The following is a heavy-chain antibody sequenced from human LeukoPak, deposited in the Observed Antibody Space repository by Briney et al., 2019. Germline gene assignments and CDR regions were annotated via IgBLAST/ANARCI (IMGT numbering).Heavy chain of an antibody. CDR2: IYYSGST. V-gene: IGHV4-34*01. Sequence: SETLSLTCAVYGGSFSGYYWSWIRQPPGKGLEWIGSIYYSGSTYYNPSLKSRVTISVDTSKNQFSLKLSSVTAADTAVYYCARGVIVVVPADYYYYYGMDVWGQGTTVTVSS. D-gene: IGHD2-2*01. CDR3: ARGVIVVVPADYYYYYGMDV. CDR1: GGSFSGYY. J-gene: IGHJ6*02.